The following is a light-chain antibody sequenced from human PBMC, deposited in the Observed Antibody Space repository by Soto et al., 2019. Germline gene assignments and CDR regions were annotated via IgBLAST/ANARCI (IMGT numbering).Light chain of an antibody. V-gene: IGLV2-14*01. J-gene: IGLJ1*01. CDR3: SSYTSSSTRV. CDR1: YSDVGGYDY. Sequence: QSALTQPASVSGSLGPSITISCTGTYSDVGGYDYVSWYQQRPGKAPKLMIYEVSNRPSGVSNRFSGSKSGSTASLTISGLQAEDEADYYCSSYTSSSTRVFGTGTKLTVL. CDR2: EVS.